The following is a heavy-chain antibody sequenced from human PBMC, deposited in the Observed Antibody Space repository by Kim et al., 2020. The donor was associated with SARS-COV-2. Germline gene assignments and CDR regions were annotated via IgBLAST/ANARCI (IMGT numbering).Heavy chain of an antibody. Sequence: SETLSLTCAVSGGSISSSNWWSWVRQPPGKGLEWIGEIYHSGSTNYNPSLKSRVTISVDKSKNQFSLKLSSVTAADTAVYYCARDLVDEIHRSSYGMDVWGQGTTVTVSS. CDR2: IYHSGST. J-gene: IGHJ6*02. CDR3: ARDLVDEIHRSSYGMDV. CDR1: GGSISSSNW. D-gene: IGHD6-6*01. V-gene: IGHV4-4*02.